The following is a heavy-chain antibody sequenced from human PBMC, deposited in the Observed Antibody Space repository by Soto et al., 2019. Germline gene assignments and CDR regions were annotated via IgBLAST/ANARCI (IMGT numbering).Heavy chain of an antibody. CDR2: IYSSENT. CDR3: ARLNGYCISTNCHGYYGMDV. V-gene: IGHV4-39*01. J-gene: IGHJ6*02. Sequence: QLQLQESGPGLVKPSETLSLTCTVSGGSVSSSSYSWGWIRQSPRKGLEWIGTIYSSENTYYNPSLLRRLTIAVDQSKNEFSVRMSSVTAADTAVYYCARLNGYCISTNCHGYYGMDVWGQGTTVTVSS. CDR1: GGSVSSSSYS. D-gene: IGHD2-2*03.